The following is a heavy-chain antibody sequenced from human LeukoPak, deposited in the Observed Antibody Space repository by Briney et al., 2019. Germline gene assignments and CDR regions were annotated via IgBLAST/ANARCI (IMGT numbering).Heavy chain of an antibody. CDR2: ISGSGGST. CDR3: AKETLSYSSSSAFDI. V-gene: IGHV3-23*01. J-gene: IGHJ3*02. CDR1: GFTFSSYA. Sequence: GGSLRLSCAASGFTFSSYAMSWVRQAPGKGLECVSAISGSGGSTYYADSVKGRFTISRDNSKNTLYLQMNSLKAEDTAVYYCAKETLSYSSSSAFDIWGQGTMVTVSS. D-gene: IGHD6-6*01.